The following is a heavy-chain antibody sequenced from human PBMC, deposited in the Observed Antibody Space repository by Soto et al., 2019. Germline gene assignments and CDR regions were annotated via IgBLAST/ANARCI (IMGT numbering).Heavy chain of an antibody. D-gene: IGHD3-22*01. CDR1: GGSXSSGGYS. Sequence: TLSLTCAVSGGSXSSGGYSWSWIRQPPGKGLEWIGYIYHSGSTYYNPSLKSRVTISVDRSKNQFSLKLSSVTAADTAVYYCALNPYDSSGYYPDFWGQGTLVTVSS. CDR3: ALNPYDSSGYYPDF. CDR2: IYHSGST. J-gene: IGHJ4*02. V-gene: IGHV4-30-2*01.